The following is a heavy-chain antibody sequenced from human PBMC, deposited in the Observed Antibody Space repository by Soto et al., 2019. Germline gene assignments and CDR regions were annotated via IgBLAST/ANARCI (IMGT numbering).Heavy chain of an antibody. CDR2: IYYSGST. CDR1: GGSISSYY. D-gene: IGHD5-18*01. Sequence: PSETLSLTCTVSGGSISSYYWSWIRQPPGKGLEWIGYIYYSGSTNYNPSLKSRVTISVDTSKNQFSLKLSSVTAADTAVYYCARGLYSYGHFYFDYWGQGTLVTVSS. J-gene: IGHJ4*02. CDR3: ARGLYSYGHFYFDY. V-gene: IGHV4-59*01.